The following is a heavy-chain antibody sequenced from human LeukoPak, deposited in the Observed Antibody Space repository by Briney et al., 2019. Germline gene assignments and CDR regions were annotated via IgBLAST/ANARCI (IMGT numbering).Heavy chain of an antibody. V-gene: IGHV4-39*07. J-gene: IGHJ5*02. CDR3: AREILEASFDP. CDR1: GDSITSSSYY. CDR2: IYHSGST. Sequence: SETLSLTCAVSGDSITSSSYYWAWIRQPPGKGLEWIGTIYHSGSTYYNSSLKSRVTISVDTSENQFSLKLSSVTAADTAVYYCAREILEASFDPWGQGTLVTVSS. D-gene: IGHD1-26*01.